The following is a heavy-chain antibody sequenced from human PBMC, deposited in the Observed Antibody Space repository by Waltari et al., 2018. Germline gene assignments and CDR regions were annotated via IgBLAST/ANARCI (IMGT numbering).Heavy chain of an antibody. CDR2: SHSNGHT. J-gene: IGHJ4*02. D-gene: IGHD1-26*01. CDR3: ARHLVVGTSAFHI. V-gene: IGHV4-59*01. CDR1: SASISGYY. Sequence: QVQLQESGPGLVTPSETLSLPCTVSSASISGYYWSWIRQPPGKGLEWIGFSHSNGHTNYNPSLKSRVTLSIDTSKSQFSLEVSSVTAADTAVYYCARHLVVGTSAFHIWGQGTLVTVSS.